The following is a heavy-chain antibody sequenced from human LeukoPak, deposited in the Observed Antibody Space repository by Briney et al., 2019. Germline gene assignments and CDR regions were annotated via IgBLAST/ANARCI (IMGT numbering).Heavy chain of an antibody. CDR3: ARDRGSTEFDY. CDR1: GFTFSSNW. Sequence: GGSLRLSCAASGFTFSSNWMHWVRQAPGKGLVWVSRIKSDGSSTSYADSVKGQFTISRNNAKNTLYLQMNSLRAEDTTVYYCARDRGSTEFDYWGQGTLVTVSS. CDR2: IKSDGSST. V-gene: IGHV3-74*01. D-gene: IGHD1-26*01. J-gene: IGHJ4*02.